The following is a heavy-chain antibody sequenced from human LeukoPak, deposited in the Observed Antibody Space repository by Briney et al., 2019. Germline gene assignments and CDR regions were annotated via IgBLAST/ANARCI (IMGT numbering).Heavy chain of an antibody. CDR1: GGTSTNYA. V-gene: IGHV1-69*13. D-gene: IGHD3-22*01. J-gene: IGHJ4*02. CDR2: IIPMFGTP. CDR3: ARAPLGPGFYYESTGYYYFDC. Sequence: SVKVSCKASGGTSTNYAINWVRQAPGQGLEWMGGIIPMFGTPHYAQKFQGRVTIIADESMGTAYMDLSSLRSNDTAVYFCARAPLGPGFYYESTGYYYFDCWGQGSLVTVSS.